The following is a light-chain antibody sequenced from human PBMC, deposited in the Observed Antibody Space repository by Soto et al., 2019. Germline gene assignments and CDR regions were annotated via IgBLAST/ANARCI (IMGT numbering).Light chain of an antibody. CDR1: QSLLHSNGYNY. J-gene: IGKJ1*01. CDR3: LKAIQPHGT. CDR2: LGS. V-gene: IGKV2-28*01. Sequence: DIVMTQSPLSLPVTPGEPASISCRSSQSLLHSNGYNYLDWYLQKPGQSPQLLIYLGSNRASGVPDRFSGSGSGTDFTQKISRVEAEDVGVYYCLKAIQPHGTFGQETKVEFK.